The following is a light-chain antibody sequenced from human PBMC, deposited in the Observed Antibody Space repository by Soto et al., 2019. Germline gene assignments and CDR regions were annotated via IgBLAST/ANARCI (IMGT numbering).Light chain of an antibody. V-gene: IGKV3D-20*02. Sequence: IVLPQSPGTLSLSPGDRATLSCMASQSVSRSYLGWYQQKPGQAPRLLMYGASIRAAGVPDRFSGSGSGTDFTLTTSSLEPEDFAVYHCLQRSNWPLTFGGGTKVDI. J-gene: IGKJ4*01. CDR1: QSVSRSY. CDR2: GAS. CDR3: LQRSNWPLT.